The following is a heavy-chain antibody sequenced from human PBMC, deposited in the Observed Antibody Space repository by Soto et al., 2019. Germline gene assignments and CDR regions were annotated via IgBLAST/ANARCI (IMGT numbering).Heavy chain of an antibody. CDR1: ELIFRDYC. V-gene: IGHV3-74*01. Sequence: EVQLVETGGDVAHPGGSLRLSCAASELIFRDYCMHWVRQAPGKGLVWVSRVNSDGSGTSYGDSVKGRFTVSRDNDKNTLFLQMNSLRVDDTAIYYCARGAPLHAFDILGQGTMATVSS. CDR2: VNSDGSGT. CDR3: ARGAPLHAFDI. J-gene: IGHJ3*02.